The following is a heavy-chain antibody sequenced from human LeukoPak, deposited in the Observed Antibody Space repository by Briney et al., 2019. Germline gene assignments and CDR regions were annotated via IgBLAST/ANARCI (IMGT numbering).Heavy chain of an antibody. CDR1: GYTFTSYY. D-gene: IGHD4-17*01. J-gene: IGHJ3*02. CDR2: INPSGGST. CDR3: ARRSVGLRDDAFDI. V-gene: IGHV1-46*01. Sequence: ASVKVSCKASGYTFTSYYIHWVRQAPGQGLEWMGIINPSGGSTSYAQKFQGRVTMTRDMSTSTVYMELSSLRSDDTAVYYCARRSVGLRDDAFDIWGQGTMVTVSS.